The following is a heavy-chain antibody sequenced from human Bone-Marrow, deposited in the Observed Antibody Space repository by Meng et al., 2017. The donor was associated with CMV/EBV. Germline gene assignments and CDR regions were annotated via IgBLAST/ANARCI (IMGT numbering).Heavy chain of an antibody. CDR3: AKAGTIYDSSGRRRPFDY. CDR2: ISGRGGST. D-gene: IGHD3-22*01. CDR1: GFTFSSYA. J-gene: IGHJ4*02. V-gene: IGHV3-23*01. Sequence: GGSLRLSCAASGFTFSSYAMSWVRQAPGKGLEWVSAISGRGGSTYYADSVKGRFTISRDNSKNTLYLQMNSLRAEDTAVYYCAKAGTIYDSSGRRRPFDYWGQRTLVTVSS.